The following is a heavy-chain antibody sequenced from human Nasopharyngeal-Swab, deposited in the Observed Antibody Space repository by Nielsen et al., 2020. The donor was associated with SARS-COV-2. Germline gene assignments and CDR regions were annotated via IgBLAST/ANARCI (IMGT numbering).Heavy chain of an antibody. J-gene: IGHJ6*02. D-gene: IGHD5-18*01. CDR1: GYTFTSYG. V-gene: IGHV1-18*01. CDR3: ARDSVDTAMVRNYYGMDV. CDR2: ISAYNGNT. Sequence: ASVKVSCKASGYTFTSYGISWVRQAPGQGLEWMGWISAYNGNTNYAQKLQGRVTMTTGTSTSTAYMELRSLRSDDTAVYYCARDSVDTAMVRNYYGMDVWGQGTTVTVSS.